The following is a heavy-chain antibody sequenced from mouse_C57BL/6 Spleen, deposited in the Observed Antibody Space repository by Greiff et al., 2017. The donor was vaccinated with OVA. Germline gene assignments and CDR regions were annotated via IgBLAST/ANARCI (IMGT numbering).Heavy chain of an antibody. CDR3: ARGGIYYDYQGFAY. Sequence: QVQLQQPGAELVRPGSSVKLSCKASGYTFTSYWMHWVKQRPIQGLEWIGNIDPSDSETHYNQKFKDKATLTVDKSSSTAYMQLSSLTSGDSAVYYCARGGIYYDYQGFAYWGQGTLVTVSA. CDR1: GYTFTSYW. J-gene: IGHJ3*01. CDR2: IDPSDSET. V-gene: IGHV1-52*01. D-gene: IGHD2-4*01.